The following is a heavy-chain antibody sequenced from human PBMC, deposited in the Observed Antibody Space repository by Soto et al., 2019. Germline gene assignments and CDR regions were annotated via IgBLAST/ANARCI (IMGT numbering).Heavy chain of an antibody. CDR2: IYYSGST. V-gene: IGHV4-39*01. CDR1: GGSISSSSYY. Sequence: SETLSLTCTVSGGSISSSSYYWGWIRQPPGKGLEWIGSIYYSGSTYYNPSLKSRVTISVDTSKNQFSLKLSSVTAADTAVYYCARLKRDGYNLWGQGTLVTVSS. D-gene: IGHD5-12*01. J-gene: IGHJ4*02. CDR3: ARLKRDGYNL.